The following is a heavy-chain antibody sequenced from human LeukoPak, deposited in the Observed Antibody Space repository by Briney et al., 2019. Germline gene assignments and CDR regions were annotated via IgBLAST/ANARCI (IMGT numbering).Heavy chain of an antibody. D-gene: IGHD3-10*01. CDR2: IYTSGST. J-gene: IGHJ4*02. CDR3: AKDMDVGDYGSGDYFDY. Sequence: PSETLSLTCTVSGGSISSGSYYWSWIRQPAGTGLEWIGRIYTSGSTNYNPSLKSRVTISVDTSKNQFSLKLSSVTAADTAVYYCAKDMDVGDYGSGDYFDYCGQGTLVTVSS. V-gene: IGHV4-61*02. CDR1: GGSISSGSYY.